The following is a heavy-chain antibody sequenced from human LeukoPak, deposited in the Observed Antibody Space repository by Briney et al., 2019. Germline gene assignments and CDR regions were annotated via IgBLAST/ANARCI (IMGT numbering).Heavy chain of an antibody. CDR3: ARVSLLRYFDRDYYYGMDV. V-gene: IGHV4-39*07. J-gene: IGHJ6*02. CDR2: IYYSGST. Sequence: SETLPLTCTVSGGSISSSSYYWGWIRQPPGKGLEWIGSIYYSGSTYYNPSLKSRVTISVDTSKNQFSLKLSSVTAADTAVYYCARVSLLRYFDRDYYYGMDVWGQGTTVTVSS. D-gene: IGHD3-9*01. CDR1: GGSISSSSYY.